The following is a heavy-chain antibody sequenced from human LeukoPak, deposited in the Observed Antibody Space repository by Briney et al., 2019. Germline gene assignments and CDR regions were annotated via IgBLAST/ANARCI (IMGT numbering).Heavy chain of an antibody. V-gene: IGHV4-4*02. CDR2: INHSGST. D-gene: IGHD5-24*01. CDR3: ALGYNDIWEL. CDR1: SGSISSSTW. J-gene: IGHJ4*02. Sequence: PSETLSLTCAVSSGSISSSTWWSWVRQPPGKGLEWIGEINHSGSTHYTPPLKSRVTISVDTSDNQFSLKMISVTAADAAVYYCALGYNDIWELWGRGTLVTVSS.